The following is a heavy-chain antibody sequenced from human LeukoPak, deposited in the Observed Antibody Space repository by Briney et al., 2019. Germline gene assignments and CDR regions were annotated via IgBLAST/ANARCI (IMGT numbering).Heavy chain of an antibody. D-gene: IGHD6-6*01. V-gene: IGHV3-30*02. J-gene: IGHJ6*03. CDR1: GFTFGSYG. CDR3: ARKKSVYRSSASSYYYMDV. CDR2: IGHDGSDK. Sequence: GGSLRLSCAASGFTFGSYGVHWVRQAPGKGLEWVSFIGHDGSDKYYADSVKGRFTISRDNPKSTVYLQMNSLRAEDTAVYHCARKKSVYRSSASSYYYMDVWGKGTTVTVSS.